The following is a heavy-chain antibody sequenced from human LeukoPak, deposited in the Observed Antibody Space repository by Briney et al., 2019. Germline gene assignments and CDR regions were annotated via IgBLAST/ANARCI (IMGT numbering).Heavy chain of an antibody. D-gene: IGHD5-18*01. CDR3: ARSVDTSMVGDY. CDR2: IYYSGST. CDR1: GYSISNGYY. V-gene: IGHV4-59*01. J-gene: IGHJ4*02. Sequence: PSETLSLTCTVSGYSISNGYYWGWIRQPPGKGLEWIGYIYYSGSTNYNPSLKNRVTISLDTSKNQFSLKLNSVTAADTAVYYCARSVDTSMVGDYWGQGTLVTVSS.